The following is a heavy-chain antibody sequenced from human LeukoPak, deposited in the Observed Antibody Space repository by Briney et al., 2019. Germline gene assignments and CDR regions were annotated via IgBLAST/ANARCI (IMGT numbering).Heavy chain of an antibody. CDR1: GGTFSSYA. V-gene: IGHV1-8*02. CDR3: ARGRRQWLEN. D-gene: IGHD6-19*01. J-gene: IGHJ4*02. Sequence: ASVKVSCKASGGTFSSYAISWVRQAPGQGLEWMGWMNPNSGNTGYAQKFQGRVTMTRNTSISTAYMELSSLRSEDTAVYYCARGRRQWLENWGQGTLVTVSS. CDR2: MNPNSGNT.